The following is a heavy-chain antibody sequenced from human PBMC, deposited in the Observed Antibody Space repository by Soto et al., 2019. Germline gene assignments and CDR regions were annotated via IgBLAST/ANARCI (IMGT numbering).Heavy chain of an antibody. D-gene: IGHD6-13*01. CDR1: GFSLSNARMG. V-gene: IGHV2-26*01. J-gene: IGHJ4*02. CDR3: ARTSTPGYSSSWYDY. Sequence: SGPTLVNPTETLTLTCTVSGFSLSNARMGVSWIRQPPGKALEWLAHIFSNDEKSYSTSLKSRLTISKDTSKSQVVLTMTNMDPVDTATYYCARTSTPGYSSSWYDYWGQGTLVTVSS. CDR2: IFSNDEK.